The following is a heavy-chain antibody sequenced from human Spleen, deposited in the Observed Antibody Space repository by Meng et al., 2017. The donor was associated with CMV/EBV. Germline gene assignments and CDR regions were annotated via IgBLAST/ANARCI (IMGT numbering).Heavy chain of an antibody. D-gene: IGHD3-10*01. CDR3: ARQGRVYFDY. J-gene: IGHJ4*02. Sequence: SETLSLTCAVSGGSFRGYYWSWIRQAPDKGLDWVGEISQSGRTNYNLSLKSRISMSVYTSERQFTLELSSVTDADSAVYYCARQGRVYFDYLGQGILVTVSS. CDR1: GGSFRGYY. V-gene: IGHV4-34*01. CDR2: ISQSGRT.